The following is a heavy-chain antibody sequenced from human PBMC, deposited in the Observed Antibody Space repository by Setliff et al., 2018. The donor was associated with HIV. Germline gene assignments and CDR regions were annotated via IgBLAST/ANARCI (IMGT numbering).Heavy chain of an antibody. CDR3: ARGVGGYYNFWSGYYTADY. D-gene: IGHD3-3*01. Sequence: PSETLSLTCTVSGGSISSHYWSWIRQPPGKGLEWIGSIYYSGSTICNPSLKSRVTISVDTSKNQFSLKLSSVTAAATAAYYCARGVGGYYNFWSGYYTADYWGQGTLVTVSS. CDR2: IYYSGST. V-gene: IGHV4-59*11. J-gene: IGHJ4*02. CDR1: GGSISSHY.